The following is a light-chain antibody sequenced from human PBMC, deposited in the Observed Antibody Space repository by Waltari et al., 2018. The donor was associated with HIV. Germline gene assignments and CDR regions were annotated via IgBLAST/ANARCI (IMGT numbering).Light chain of an antibody. CDR2: EAS. CDR1: QPISRY. V-gene: IGKV3-11*01. Sequence: EIVLTQSPATLSLSPGESDTLSCRASQPISRYLAWYQQRPGQAPRLLMYEASNRAAGIPARFNGGGSGTDFTLTISSLEAEDSAVYYCQERTNWPQYTFGQGTKLEIK. CDR3: QERTNWPQYT. J-gene: IGKJ2*01.